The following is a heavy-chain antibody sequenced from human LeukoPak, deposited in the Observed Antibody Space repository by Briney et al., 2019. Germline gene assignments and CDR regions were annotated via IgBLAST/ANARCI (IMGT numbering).Heavy chain of an antibody. CDR1: GGSFSGYY. Sequence: SETLSLTCAVYGGSFSGYYWSWIRQPPGKGLEWIGEINHSGSTNYHPSLKSRVTISVDTSENQFSLKLSSVTAADTAVYYCARLRRREPRPFDYWGQGTLVTVSS. J-gene: IGHJ4*02. D-gene: IGHD1-26*01. CDR3: ARLRRREPRPFDY. CDR2: INHSGST. V-gene: IGHV4-34*01.